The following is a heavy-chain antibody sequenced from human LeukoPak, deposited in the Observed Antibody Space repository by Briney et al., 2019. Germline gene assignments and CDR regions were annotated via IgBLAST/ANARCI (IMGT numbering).Heavy chain of an antibody. J-gene: IGHJ4*02. Sequence: GGSLRLSCAASGFTVSNDYMAWVRQDPGKGLEWVAVIWANGNNKYYGDSVKGRFTISRDNSKNTLYLQMNSLRAEDTAVYYCAKAGGVEEVVPYYWGQGTLVTVSS. V-gene: IGHV3-33*06. CDR3: AKAGGVEEVVPYY. CDR1: GFTVSNDY. D-gene: IGHD2-2*01. CDR2: IWANGNNK.